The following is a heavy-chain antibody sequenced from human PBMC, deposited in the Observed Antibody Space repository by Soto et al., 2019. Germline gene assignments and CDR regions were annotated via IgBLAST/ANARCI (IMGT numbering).Heavy chain of an antibody. J-gene: IGHJ4*02. V-gene: IGHV3-33*01. CDR3: ARDPDYYDSSGYVDY. Sequence: GGSLRLSCAASGFTFSSYGMHWVRQAPGKGLEWVAVIWYDGSNKYYADSVKGRFTISRDNSKNTLYLQMNSLRAEDTAVYYCARDPDYYDSSGYVDYGGQGPLVTVPS. D-gene: IGHD3-22*01. CDR2: IWYDGSNK. CDR1: GFTFSSYG.